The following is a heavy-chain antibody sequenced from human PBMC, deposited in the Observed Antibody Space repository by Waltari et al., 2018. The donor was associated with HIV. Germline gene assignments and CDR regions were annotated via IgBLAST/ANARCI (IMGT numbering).Heavy chain of an antibody. Sequence: QLQLQESGPGLVKPSETLSLTCTVSGGPITSGSYYWGWTRQPPGKGLEWIGSIYYSGSTYYNPSLKSRVTISVDTSKNQFSLKLSSVTAADTAVYCCARHHSSGYLGFDYWGQGTLVTVSS. CDR1: GGPITSGSYY. CDR2: IYYSGST. V-gene: IGHV4-39*01. J-gene: IGHJ4*02. D-gene: IGHD3-22*01. CDR3: ARHHSSGYLGFDY.